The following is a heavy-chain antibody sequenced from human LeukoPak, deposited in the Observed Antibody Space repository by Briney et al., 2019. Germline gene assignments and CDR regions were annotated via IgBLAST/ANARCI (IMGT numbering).Heavy chain of an antibody. V-gene: IGHV1-69*13. Sequence: ASVKVSCKASGGTFSSYAISWVRQAPGQGLEWMGGIIPIFGTANYAQKFQGRVTITADESTSTAYMELSSLRSEDTAVYYCARGWAAAADYYYYGMDVWGKGTTVTVSS. CDR3: ARGWAAAADYYYYGMDV. CDR1: GGTFSSYA. D-gene: IGHD6-13*01. J-gene: IGHJ6*04. CDR2: IIPIFGTA.